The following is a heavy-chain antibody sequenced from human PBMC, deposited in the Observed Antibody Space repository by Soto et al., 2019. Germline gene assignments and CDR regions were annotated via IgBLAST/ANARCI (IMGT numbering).Heavy chain of an antibody. J-gene: IGHJ5*02. V-gene: IGHV1-8*01. CDR3: ARGVLTVNYEHNWFDP. Sequence: ASVKVSCKTSGYTFTSFGIHWVRQATGQGLEWMGWVNPHSGNTGLAQKFQGRVTMTTNTSISTAYMELSSLISEDTAVYYCARGVLTVNYEHNWFDPWGQGTLVTVSS. CDR1: GYTFTSFG. D-gene: IGHD2-8*01. CDR2: VNPHSGNT.